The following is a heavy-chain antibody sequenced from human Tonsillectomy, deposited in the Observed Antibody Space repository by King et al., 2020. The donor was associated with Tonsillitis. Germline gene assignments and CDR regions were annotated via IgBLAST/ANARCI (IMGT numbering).Heavy chain of an antibody. CDR3: ARHAEGSFEEWLSSTSYFDY. J-gene: IGHJ4*02. Sequence: LQLQESGPGLVKPSETLSLTCTVSGGSISGSNFYWGWVRQPPGKGLEWIGSIYYSGSTYYNPSLKSRVTLSVDTSKNQFSLKLSSVTAADQAVYYCARHAEGSFEEWLSSTSYFDYWGQGPLVTVSS. CDR2: IYYSGST. CDR1: GGSISGSNFY. D-gene: IGHD3-3*01. V-gene: IGHV4-39*01.